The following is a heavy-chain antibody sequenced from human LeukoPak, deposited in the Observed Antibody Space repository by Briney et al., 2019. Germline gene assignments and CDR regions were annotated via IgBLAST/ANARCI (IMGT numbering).Heavy chain of an antibody. CDR3: ARHGHKNEYNSPGVDY. CDR1: GGSISSGTYF. J-gene: IGHJ4*02. Sequence: SETLSLTCTVSGGSISSGTYFWGWIRQPPGECLEWVGSIFYSGATYYNPSLKSRVTISVDTSKKQFSLKLNSVTAADTIVYYCARHGHKNEYNSPGVDYWGQGTLVTVSS. D-gene: IGHD1-14*01. CDR2: IFYSGAT. V-gene: IGHV4-39*01.